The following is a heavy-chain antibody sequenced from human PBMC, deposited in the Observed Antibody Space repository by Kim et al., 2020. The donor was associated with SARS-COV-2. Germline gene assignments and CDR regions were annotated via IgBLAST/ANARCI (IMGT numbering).Heavy chain of an antibody. Sequence: SETLSLTCTVSGGSISSYYWSWIRQLPGKGLEWIGYIYYSGSTNYNPSLKSRDTISVDTSKNQFSLKLSSVTAADTAVYYCASGSGYDFWSGYYGMDVWGQGTTVTVSS. D-gene: IGHD3-3*01. CDR3: ASGSGYDFWSGYYGMDV. V-gene: IGHV4-59*08. CDR1: GGSISSYY. J-gene: IGHJ6*02. CDR2: IYYSGST.